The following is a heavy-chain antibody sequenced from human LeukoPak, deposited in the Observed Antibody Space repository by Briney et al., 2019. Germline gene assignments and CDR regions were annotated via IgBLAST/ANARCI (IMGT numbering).Heavy chain of an antibody. D-gene: IGHD6-19*01. V-gene: IGHV4-59*08. CDR1: GDSITSYY. J-gene: IGHJ1*01. CDR2: IYYSGNN. Sequence: SETLSLTCTVSGDSITSYYWSWIRQPPGKGLEWIAYIYYSGNNNYSPSLKTRVTVSLDTSENQFSLKLSSVTAADTAVYFCARGGWYPESFQHWGQGALVTVSS. CDR3: ARGGWYPESFQH.